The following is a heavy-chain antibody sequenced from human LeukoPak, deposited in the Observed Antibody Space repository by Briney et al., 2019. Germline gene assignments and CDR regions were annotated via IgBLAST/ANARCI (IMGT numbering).Heavy chain of an antibody. CDR2: IYYSGST. Sequence: SETLSLTCTVSGGSISSSSYYWGWLREPPGTGLEWVGSIYYSGSTYYNPSLKSRVTISVDTSKNQFSLKLSSVTAADTAVYYCATFGGGTKLYYWGQGTLVTLSA. CDR1: GGSISSSSYY. J-gene: IGHJ4*02. CDR3: ATFGGGTKLYY. D-gene: IGHD3-16*01. V-gene: IGHV4-39*01.